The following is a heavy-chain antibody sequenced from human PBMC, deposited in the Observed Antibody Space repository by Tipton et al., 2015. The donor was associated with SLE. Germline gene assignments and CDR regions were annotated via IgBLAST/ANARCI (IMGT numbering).Heavy chain of an antibody. CDR2: INHRGTT. V-gene: IGHV4-39*01. CDR3: ARRSPSMIQGPDVLGCFDN. D-gene: IGHD3-16*01. Sequence: TLSLTCTVSGGSISSSNHYWGWIRRTPGKGLEWLGEINHRGTTNDNPSLKSRVTISVDSSKNQFSLKLSSVTAADMAVYYCARRSPSMIQGPDVLGCFDNWGQGTLVTVSS. CDR1: GGSISSSNHY. J-gene: IGHJ4*02.